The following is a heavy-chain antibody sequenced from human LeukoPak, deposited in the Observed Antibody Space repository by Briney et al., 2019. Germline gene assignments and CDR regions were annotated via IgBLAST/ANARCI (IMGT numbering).Heavy chain of an antibody. Sequence: GGSLRLSCAASGFTFSSYGMTWVRQAPGKGLEWVSGITASSGTIYYANSVKGRFTISRDNSKNTLYLQMNSLRAEDTALYYCARVPVASWIQLDSWGQGTLVTVSS. CDR1: GFTFSSYG. V-gene: IGHV3-23*01. J-gene: IGHJ4*02. CDR2: ITASSGTI. D-gene: IGHD6-13*01. CDR3: ARVPVASWIQLDS.